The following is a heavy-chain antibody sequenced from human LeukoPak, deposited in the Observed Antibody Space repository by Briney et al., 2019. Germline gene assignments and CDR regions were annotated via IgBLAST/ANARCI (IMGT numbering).Heavy chain of an antibody. D-gene: IGHD5-12*01. J-gene: IGHJ6*03. V-gene: IGHV1-46*01. CDR3: ARDARGGYAWVDYYYMDV. CDR2: INPSGGST. Sequence: ASVKVSCKASGYTFTSYYMHWVRQAPGQGLEWMGIINPSGGSTSYAQKFQGRVTMTRDMSTSTVYMELSSLRSEDTAVYYCARDARGGYAWVDYYYMDVWGKGTTVTVSS. CDR1: GYTFTSYY.